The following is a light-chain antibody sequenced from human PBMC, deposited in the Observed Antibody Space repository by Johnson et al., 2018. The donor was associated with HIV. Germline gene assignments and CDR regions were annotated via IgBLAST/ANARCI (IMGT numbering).Light chain of an antibody. J-gene: IGLJ1*01. V-gene: IGLV1-51*02. CDR2: ENN. CDR1: SSNIGNNY. Sequence: QSVLTQPPSVSAAPGQKVTISCSGSSSNIGNNYVSWYQQLPGTAPKLLIYENNKRPSGIPDRFSGSKSGTSATLGITGLPNGDEADYYCGTWDSSLSTSVFGTGTKVTVL. CDR3: GTWDSSLSTSV.